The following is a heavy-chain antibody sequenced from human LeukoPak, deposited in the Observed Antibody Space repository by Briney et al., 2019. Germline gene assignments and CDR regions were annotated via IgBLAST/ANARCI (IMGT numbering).Heavy chain of an antibody. J-gene: IGHJ4*02. CDR1: GGAISSSSYY. Sequence: PSETLSLTCTVSGGAISSSSYYWGWIRQPPGKGLEWIGSIYYSGSTYYRPSLKSRVTISVDTSKNQLSLKLSSVTAADTAVYYCARSAYDSSGYYAYYFDYWGQGTLVTVSS. D-gene: IGHD3-22*01. CDR3: ARSAYDSSGYYAYYFDY. V-gene: IGHV4-39*01. CDR2: IYYSGST.